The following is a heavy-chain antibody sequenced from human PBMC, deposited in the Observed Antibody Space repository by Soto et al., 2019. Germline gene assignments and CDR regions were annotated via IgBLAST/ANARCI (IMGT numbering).Heavy chain of an antibody. CDR1: GGSISSYY. Sequence: SETLSLTCTVSGGSISSYYWSWIRQPPGKGLEWIGYIYYSGSTNYNPSLKSRVTISVDTSKNQFSLKLSSVTAADTAVYYCAREFEGFLGYYFDYWGQGTLVTVSS. J-gene: IGHJ4*02. V-gene: IGHV4-59*01. CDR3: AREFEGFLGYYFDY. D-gene: IGHD3-10*01. CDR2: IYYSGST.